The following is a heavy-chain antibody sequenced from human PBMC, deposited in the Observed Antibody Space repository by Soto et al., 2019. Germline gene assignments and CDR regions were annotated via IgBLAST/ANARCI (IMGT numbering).Heavy chain of an antibody. J-gene: IGHJ5*02. CDR2: INPSGGSR. CDR1: GYVFTSYH. Sequence: ASVKVSCKASGYVFTSYHMHWVRQAPGQGLEWMGIINPSGGSRDYAQKFQGRVTMTSDTSTSTVYMELSTLRSDDTAVYYCARAGIKWFDPWGQGTLVTVSS. CDR3: ARAGIKWFDP. D-gene: IGHD1-20*01. V-gene: IGHV1-46*01.